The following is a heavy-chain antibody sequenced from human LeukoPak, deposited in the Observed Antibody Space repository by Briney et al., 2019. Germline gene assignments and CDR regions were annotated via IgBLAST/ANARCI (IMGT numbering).Heavy chain of an antibody. CDR3: ARDSLPICGGDCYHGY. CDR2: IWYDGSNK. V-gene: IGHV3-33*01. Sequence: GGSLRLSCAASGFTFSSYGMHWVRQAPGKGLEWVAVIWYDGSNKYYADSVKGRFTISRDNSMNTLYLQMNSLRAEDTAVYYCARDSLPICGGDCYHGYWGQGTLVTVSS. CDR1: GFTFSSYG. D-gene: IGHD2-21*02. J-gene: IGHJ4*02.